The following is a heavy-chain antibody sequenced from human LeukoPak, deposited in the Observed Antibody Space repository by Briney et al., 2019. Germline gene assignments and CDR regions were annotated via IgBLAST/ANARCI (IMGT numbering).Heavy chain of an antibody. V-gene: IGHV3-30*03. D-gene: IGHD3-9*01. Sequence: GGSPRLSCAASGFTFSSYGMHWVRQAPGKGLEWVAVISYDGSNKYYADSVKGRFTISRDNSKNTLYLQMNSLRAEDTAVYYCSGLAKYDILTWGQGTLVTVSS. CDR2: ISYDGSNK. J-gene: IGHJ5*02. CDR3: SGLAKYDILT. CDR1: GFTFSSYG.